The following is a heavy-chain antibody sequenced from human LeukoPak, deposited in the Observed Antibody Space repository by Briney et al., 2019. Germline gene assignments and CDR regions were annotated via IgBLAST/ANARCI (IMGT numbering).Heavy chain of an antibody. CDR2: IIPILGIA. D-gene: IGHD3-22*01. J-gene: IGHJ4*02. CDR3: ARGGYYDSSGYYPIFDY. V-gene: IGHV1-69*04. CDR1: GGTFSSYA. Sequence: SVKVSCKASGGTFSSYAISWVRQAPGQGLEWMGRIIPILGIANYAQKFQGRVTITADKSTSTAYMELSSLRSEDTAVYYCARGGYYDSSGYYPIFDYWGQGTLVTVSS.